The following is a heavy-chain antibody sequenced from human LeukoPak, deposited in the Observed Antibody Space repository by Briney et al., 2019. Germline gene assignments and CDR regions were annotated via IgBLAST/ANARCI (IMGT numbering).Heavy chain of an antibody. CDR1: GGSFSGYY. J-gene: IGHJ6*03. D-gene: IGHD3/OR15-3a*01. CDR3: ARPSESYYYYYYMDV. CDR2: INHSGST. V-gene: IGHV4-34*01. Sequence: SETLSLTCAVYGGSFSGYYWSWIRQPPGKGLEWIGEINHSGSTNYNPSLKSRVTISVDTSKNQFSLKLSSVTAADAAVYYCARPSESYYYYYYMDVWGKGTTVTISS.